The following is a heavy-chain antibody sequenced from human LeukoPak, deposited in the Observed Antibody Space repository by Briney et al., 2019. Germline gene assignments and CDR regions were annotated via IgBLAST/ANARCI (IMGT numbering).Heavy chain of an antibody. V-gene: IGHV3-69-1*02. CDR2: ISSSSTI. D-gene: IGHD3-22*01. CDR1: GFTVSSNY. J-gene: IGHJ4*02. CDR3: ARDPRRITMIVVVIIAFDY. Sequence: GGSLRLSCAASGFTVSSNYMSWVRQAPGKGLEWASSISSSSTIYYADSVKGRFTISRDNAKNSLYLQMNSLRAEDTAVYYCARDPRRITMIVVVIIAFDYWGQGTLVTVSS.